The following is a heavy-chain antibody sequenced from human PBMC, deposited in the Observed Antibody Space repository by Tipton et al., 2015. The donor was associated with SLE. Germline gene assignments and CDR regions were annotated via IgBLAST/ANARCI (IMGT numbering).Heavy chain of an antibody. J-gene: IGHJ4*02. Sequence: TLSLTCTVSGGSISTHYWNWLRQSPGRGLEWLGYIDYSGSTQYDSSLKSRATISVDTSKNQFSLSLTSVTAADTAMYYCARGGSGWYAGFDHWGQGNLVVVSS. V-gene: IGHV4-59*11. CDR1: GGSISTHY. D-gene: IGHD6-13*01. CDR3: ARGGSGWYAGFDH. CDR2: IDYSGST.